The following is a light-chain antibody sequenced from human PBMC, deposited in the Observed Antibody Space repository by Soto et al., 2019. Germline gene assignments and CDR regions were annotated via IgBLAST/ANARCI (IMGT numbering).Light chain of an antibody. CDR1: QSVSSSY. J-gene: IGKJ1*01. CDR2: GAS. V-gene: IGKV3-20*01. Sequence: VLTQSPGTLSLSAGERATLSCRASQSVSSSYLAWYQKKPGQAPRLLIYGASIRATGIPDRFSGSGSGTDFTLTISSLEPEDFAVYYCQQYGNSPWTFGQGTKVDI. CDR3: QQYGNSPWT.